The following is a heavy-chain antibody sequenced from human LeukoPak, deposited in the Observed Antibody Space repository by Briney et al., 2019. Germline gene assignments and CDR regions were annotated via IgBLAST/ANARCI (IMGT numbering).Heavy chain of an antibody. CDR3: AKDQLRSAAGIHY. D-gene: IGHD6-13*01. CDR2: ISGSGGST. Sequence: PGGSLRLSCAASGFTFSSYAMSWVRQAPGKGLEWVSAISGSGGSTYYADSVKGRFTISRDNSKSTLYLQMNSLRAEDTTVYYCAKDQLRSAAGIHYWGQGTLVTVSS. CDR1: GFTFSSYA. V-gene: IGHV3-23*01. J-gene: IGHJ4*02.